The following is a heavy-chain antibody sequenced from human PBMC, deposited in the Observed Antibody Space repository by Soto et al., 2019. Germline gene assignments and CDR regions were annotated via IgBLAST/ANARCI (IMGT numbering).Heavy chain of an antibody. CDR1: GDSITSNH. Sequence: SETLSLTCAVSGDSITSNHWNWIRQPPGRGLEWIGYIYNSGTTKYNPSLKSRVIISVDTSKNQLSLKLSSVTAADTAVYYCARVSMSTVSWGFKPWGQGLLVTVSS. D-gene: IGHD4-4*01. V-gene: IGHV4-59*01. J-gene: IGHJ5*02. CDR2: IYNSGTT. CDR3: ARVSMSTVSWGFKP.